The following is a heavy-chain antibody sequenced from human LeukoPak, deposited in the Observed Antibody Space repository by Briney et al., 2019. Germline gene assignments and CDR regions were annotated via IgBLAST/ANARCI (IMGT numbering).Heavy chain of an antibody. CDR2: IYPGDSDT. Sequence: GESLKISCKGSGYRFTSYWIGWVRQMPGKGLEWMGIIYPGDSDTRYSPSFQGQVTISADKSISTAYLQWSSLKASDTAMYYCAGRGYSYGYWFDPWGQGTLVTVSS. D-gene: IGHD5-18*01. CDR1: GYRFTSYW. J-gene: IGHJ5*02. CDR3: AGRGYSYGYWFDP. V-gene: IGHV5-51*01.